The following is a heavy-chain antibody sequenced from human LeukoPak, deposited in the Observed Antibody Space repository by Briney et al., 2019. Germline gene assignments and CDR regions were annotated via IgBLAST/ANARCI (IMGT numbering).Heavy chain of an antibody. CDR3: ASILVQQWLAFDY. D-gene: IGHD6-19*01. J-gene: IGHJ4*02. Sequence: GGSLRPSCAASGFTVSSNYMSWVRQAPGKGLEWVSVIYSGGSTYYADSVKGRFTISRGNSKNTLYLQMNSLRAEDTAVYYCASILVQQWLAFDYWGQGTLVTVSS. V-gene: IGHV3-53*01. CDR1: GFTVSSNY. CDR2: IYSGGST.